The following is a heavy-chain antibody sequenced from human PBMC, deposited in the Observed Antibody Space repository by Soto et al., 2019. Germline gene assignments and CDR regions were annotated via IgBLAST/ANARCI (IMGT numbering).Heavy chain of an antibody. J-gene: IGHJ4*02. D-gene: IGHD4-17*01. V-gene: IGHV1-69*06. CDR3: AKIVTDYGDSEHHYFDY. CDR2: IIPIFGTA. CDR1: GGTFSSYA. Sequence: QVQLVQSGAEVKKPGSSVKVSCKASGGTFSSYAISWVRQAPGQGLEWMGGIIPIFGTANYAQKFQGRVTITADKTTSTVYMELSGLGSEDTAVYYCAKIVTDYGDSEHHYFDYWGQGALVTVSS.